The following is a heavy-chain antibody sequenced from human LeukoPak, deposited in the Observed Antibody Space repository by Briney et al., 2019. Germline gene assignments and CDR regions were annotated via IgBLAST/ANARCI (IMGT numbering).Heavy chain of an antibody. V-gene: IGHV3-23*01. Sequence: PGGSLRLSCAASGFTFSTYAMSWVRQAPGKGLEWVSGISGGGGTTYYADSVKGRFTISRDNSKNSLYLQMNSLRAEDTAVYYCARDLRAGCSGGSCYSSPFQHWGQGTLVTVSS. D-gene: IGHD2-15*01. J-gene: IGHJ1*01. CDR2: ISGGGGTT. CDR1: GFTFSTYA. CDR3: ARDLRAGCSGGSCYSSPFQH.